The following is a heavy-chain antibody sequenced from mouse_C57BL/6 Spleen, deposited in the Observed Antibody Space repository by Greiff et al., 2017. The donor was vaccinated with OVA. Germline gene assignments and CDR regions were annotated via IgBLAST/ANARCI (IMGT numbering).Heavy chain of an antibody. CDR3: ATYYGYDNYAMDD. CDR1: GFSLTSYA. D-gene: IGHD2-9*01. J-gene: IGHJ4*01. CDR2: IWTGGGT. V-gene: IGHV2-9-1*01. Sequence: VQLQQSGPGLVAPSQSLSITCTVSGFSLTSYAISWVRQPPGKGLEWLGVIWTGGGTNYNSALKSRLSISKDNSKSQVFLKMNSLQTDDTARYYCATYYGYDNYAMDDWGQGTSVTVSS.